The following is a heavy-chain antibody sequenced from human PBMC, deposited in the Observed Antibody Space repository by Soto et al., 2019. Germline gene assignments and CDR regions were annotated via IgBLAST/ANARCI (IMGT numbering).Heavy chain of an antibody. CDR2: IYHSGST. CDR1: SGSISSSNW. Sequence: SETLSLTCAVSSGSISSSNWWSWVRQPPGKGLEWIGEIYHSGSTNYNPSLKSRVTISVDKSKSQFSLKLSSVTAADTAVYYCVSYYGSGSYPLHWGQGTLVTVSS. J-gene: IGHJ4*02. D-gene: IGHD3-10*01. CDR3: VSYYGSGSYPLH. V-gene: IGHV4-4*02.